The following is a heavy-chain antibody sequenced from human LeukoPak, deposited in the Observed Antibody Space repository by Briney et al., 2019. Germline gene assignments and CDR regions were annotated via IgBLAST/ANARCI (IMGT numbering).Heavy chain of an antibody. CDR1: GFTFSSYE. CDR3: GASRQYVGAFDI. J-gene: IGHJ3*02. CDR2: ISGSSTII. D-gene: IGHD3-16*01. Sequence: GGSLRLSCAASGFTFSSYELYWVRQAPGKGLEWISYISGSSTIIKYADSVRGRFTISRDDARESLYLQMSSLRADDTAIYYCGASRQYVGAFDIWGRGTLVTVSS. V-gene: IGHV3-48*03.